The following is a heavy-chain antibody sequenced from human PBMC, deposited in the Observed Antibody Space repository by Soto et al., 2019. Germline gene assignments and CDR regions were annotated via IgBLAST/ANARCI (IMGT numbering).Heavy chain of an antibody. D-gene: IGHD3-9*01. CDR2: IKQDGSEQ. CDR3: SGYLPQETRLTGY. CDR1: WLTLSTWW. J-gene: IGHJ4*02. Sequence: GWSLRLCCAAPWLTLSTWWMSSVGRAPGKGLDWVDNIKQDGSEQYYSDSVKGRFTISRDNAKNSLYLQMNSLRAEDTAVYYCSGYLPQETRLTGYWCPGTLVTVSS. V-gene: IGHV3-7*01.